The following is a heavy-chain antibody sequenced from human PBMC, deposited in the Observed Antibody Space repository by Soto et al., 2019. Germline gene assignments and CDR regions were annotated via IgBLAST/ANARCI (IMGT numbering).Heavy chain of an antibody. J-gene: IGHJ6*02. CDR1: GYTFTSYY. V-gene: IGHV1-46*01. CDR3: ARDRYYYDSSGYAQGMDV. CDR2: INPSGGST. D-gene: IGHD3-22*01. Sequence: ASVKVSCKASGYTFTSYYMHWVRQAPGQGLEWMGIINPSGGSTSYAQKFQGRVTMTRDTSTSTVYMELSSLRSEDTAVYYCARDRYYYDSSGYAQGMDVWGQGTTVTVSS.